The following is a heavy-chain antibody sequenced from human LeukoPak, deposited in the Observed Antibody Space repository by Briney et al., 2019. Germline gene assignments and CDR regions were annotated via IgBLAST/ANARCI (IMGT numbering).Heavy chain of an antibody. D-gene: IGHD4-23*01. CDR2: MNPNSGNT. Sequence: VSVKVSCKASGYTFTSYDINWVRQATGQGLEWMGWMNPNSGNTGYAQKFQGRVTMTRNTSISTAYMELSSLRSEDTAVYYCARCTVVTPFPYYYYYYGMDVWGQGTTVTVSS. CDR1: GYTFTSYD. CDR3: ARCTVVTPFPYYYYYYGMDV. J-gene: IGHJ6*02. V-gene: IGHV1-8*01.